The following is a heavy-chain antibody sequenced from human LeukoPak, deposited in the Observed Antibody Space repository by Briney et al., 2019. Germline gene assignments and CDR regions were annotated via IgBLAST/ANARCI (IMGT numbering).Heavy chain of an antibody. J-gene: IGHJ5*02. V-gene: IGHV4-59*01. CDR2: IYYSGDT. CDR3: AKVAYGDYAWLDP. D-gene: IGHD4-17*01. Sequence: SETLSLTCTVSGDSISSYYWSWIRQPPGKGLEWIGYIYYSGDTNYNHSLKSRVTISVDTSKNQFSLKLSSVTAADTAVYYCAKVAYGDYAWLDPWGQGTLVTVS. CDR1: GDSISSYY.